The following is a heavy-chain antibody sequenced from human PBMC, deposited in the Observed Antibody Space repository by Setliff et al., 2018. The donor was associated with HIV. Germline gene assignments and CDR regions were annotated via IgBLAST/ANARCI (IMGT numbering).Heavy chain of an antibody. CDR1: GDSISSGRYY. Sequence: SETLSLTCTVSGDSISSGRYYWNWIRQPAGKGLDWIGHIFTSGSAFSSGTANYSPSLKSRVTISVDISKNQFSLKLTSVTAADTAMYYCARILVGVDDAFDIWGQGTMVTVSS. CDR2: IFTSGSA. J-gene: IGHJ3*02. D-gene: IGHD1-26*01. V-gene: IGHV4-61*09. CDR3: ARILVGVDDAFDI.